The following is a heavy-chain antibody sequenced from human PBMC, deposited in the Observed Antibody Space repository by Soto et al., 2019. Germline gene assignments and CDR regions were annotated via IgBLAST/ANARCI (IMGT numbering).Heavy chain of an antibody. Sequence: QVQLVQSGAEVKKPGASVKVSCKASGYTFTGYYMHWVRQAPGQGLEWMGWINPNSGGTNYAQKFQGRVTMTRDTSISTAYMELSRLRSDDTAMYYCARESLITIQPAGGFDPWGQGTLVTVSS. CDR1: GYTFTGYY. V-gene: IGHV1-2*02. CDR2: INPNSGGT. J-gene: IGHJ5*02. D-gene: IGHD3-3*01. CDR3: ARESLITIQPAGGFDP.